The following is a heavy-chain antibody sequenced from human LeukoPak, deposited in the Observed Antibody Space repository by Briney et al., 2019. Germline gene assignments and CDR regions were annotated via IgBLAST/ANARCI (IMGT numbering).Heavy chain of an antibody. V-gene: IGHV3-23*01. CDR1: GFTFSGYA. D-gene: IGHD3-22*01. Sequence: GGSLRLSCAASGFTFSGYAMNWVRQAPGKGLEWVSSISGSGGSTYYADSVKGRFTISRDNSKNTLYLQMNSLRAEDTAVFYCAKLCCYDSSGYFDYWGQGTLVTVSS. CDR3: AKLCCYDSSGYFDY. J-gene: IGHJ4*02. CDR2: ISGSGGST.